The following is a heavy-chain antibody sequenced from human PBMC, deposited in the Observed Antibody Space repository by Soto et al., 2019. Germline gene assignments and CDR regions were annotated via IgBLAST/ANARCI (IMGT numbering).Heavy chain of an antibody. J-gene: IGHJ5*02. CDR1: GGSFSGYY. Sequence: QVQLQQWGAGLLKPSETLSLTCAVYGGSFSGYYWSWIRQPPGKGLEWIGEINHSGSTNYNPSLNSRVTISVDTSKNQFSLKLSSVTAADTAVYYCAGVNSSGWYPAAWGQGTLVTVSS. CDR2: INHSGST. V-gene: IGHV4-34*01. D-gene: IGHD6-19*01. CDR3: AGVNSSGWYPAA.